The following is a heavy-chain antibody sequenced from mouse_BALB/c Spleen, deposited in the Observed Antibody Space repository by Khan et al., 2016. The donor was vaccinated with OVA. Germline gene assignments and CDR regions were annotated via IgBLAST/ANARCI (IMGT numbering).Heavy chain of an antibody. Sequence: QIQLVQSGPELKKPGETVKISCKASGYTFTDYVMNWVKQSPGKGLKWMGWINTYTGEPTYADDFKGRFAFSLVTSASTAYLQISSLKNEDTGKYVCTRCHGGYWGQGTTLTVSS. V-gene: IGHV9-3-1*01. CDR3: TRCHGGY. CDR1: GYTFTDYV. CDR2: INTYTGEP. J-gene: IGHJ2*01. D-gene: IGHD6-1*01.